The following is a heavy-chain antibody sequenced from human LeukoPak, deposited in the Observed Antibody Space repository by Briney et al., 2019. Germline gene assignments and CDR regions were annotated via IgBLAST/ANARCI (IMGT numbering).Heavy chain of an antibody. J-gene: IGHJ4*02. V-gene: IGHV3-33*01. CDR2: IWYDGSNK. D-gene: IGHD1-26*01. CDR1: GFTFSSYG. Sequence: GGSLRLSCAASGFTFSSYGMHWVRQAPGKGLEWVAVIWYDGSNKYYADSVKGRFTIPRDNSKNTLYLQMNSLRAEDTAVYYCARGATYAYYQDYWGQGTLVTVSS. CDR3: ARGATYAYYQDY.